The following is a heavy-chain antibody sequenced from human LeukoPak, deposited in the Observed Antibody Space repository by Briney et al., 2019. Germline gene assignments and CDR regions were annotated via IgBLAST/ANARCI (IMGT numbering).Heavy chain of an antibody. CDR1: GGTLSGYA. CDR3: ARGKLGYYYYHMDA. J-gene: IGHJ6*03. CDR2: IIPIYGTP. Sequence: EASVKVSCKASGGTLSGYAISWVRQAPGQGLEWMGGIIPIYGTPHSAQKFQGRVTITTDESTSTALMDLSSLRSEDTAVYYCARGKLGYYYYHMDAWGKGTTVTVSS. V-gene: IGHV1-69*05. D-gene: IGHD3-3*02.